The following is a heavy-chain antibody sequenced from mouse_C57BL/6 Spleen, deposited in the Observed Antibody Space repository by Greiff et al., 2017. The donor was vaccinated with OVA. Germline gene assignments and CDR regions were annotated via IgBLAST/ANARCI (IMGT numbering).Heavy chain of an antibody. CDR3: ARSTNGYPWYFEV. J-gene: IGHJ1*03. D-gene: IGHD2-2*01. CDR1: GFNIKDYY. Sequence: VQLQQSGAELVKPGASVKLSCTASGFNIKDYYMHWVKQRTEQGLVWIGRIDPEDGETKYAPKFQGKATITAATSSNPACLQLSSLTSEDTAVYYCARSTNGYPWYFEVWGTGTTVTVSS. V-gene: IGHV14-2*01. CDR2: IDPEDGET.